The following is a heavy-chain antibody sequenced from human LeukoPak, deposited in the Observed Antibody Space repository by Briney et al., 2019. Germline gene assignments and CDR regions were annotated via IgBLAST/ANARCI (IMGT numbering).Heavy chain of an antibody. CDR3: ARATFSSSGHSY. CDR1: GFTFSNYA. V-gene: IGHV3-23*01. Sequence: GGSLRLSCVASGFTFSNYAMSWVRQAPGKGLEWVSGISDSGGSTYYADSVKGRLTISRDNAKSSLFLQMNSLRAEDTGVYYCARATFSSSGHSYWGQGTLVTVSS. CDR2: ISDSGGST. D-gene: IGHD6-13*01. J-gene: IGHJ4*02.